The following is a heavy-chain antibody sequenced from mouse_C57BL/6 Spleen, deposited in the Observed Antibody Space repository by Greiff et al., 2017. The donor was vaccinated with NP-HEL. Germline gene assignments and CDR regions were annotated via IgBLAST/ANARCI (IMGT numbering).Heavy chain of an antibody. V-gene: IGHV1-85*01. J-gene: IGHJ1*03. CDR1: GYTFTSYD. CDR3: ARGGYYGDWYFDV. Sequence: VHLVESGPELVKPGASVKLSCKASGYTFTSYDINWVKQRPGQGLEWIGWIYPRDGSTKYNEKFKGKATLTVDTSSSTAYMELHSLTSEDSAVYFCARGGYYGDWYFDVWGTGTTVTVSS. CDR2: IYPRDGST. D-gene: IGHD1-1*01.